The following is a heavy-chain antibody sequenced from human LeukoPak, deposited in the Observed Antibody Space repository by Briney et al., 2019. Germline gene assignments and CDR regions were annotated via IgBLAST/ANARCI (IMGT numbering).Heavy chain of an antibody. CDR2: IYHSGTT. Sequence: SETLSLTCAVSGDSITSSKWWSWVRQSPEKGLEWIGEIYHSGTTNYNPSLKSRVTISVDKSKNQFSLNLSSVTAADTAVYYCASGSHAVTTHFDYWGQGTLVIVSS. J-gene: IGHJ4*02. CDR1: GDSITSSKW. V-gene: IGHV4-4*02. CDR3: ASGSHAVTTHFDY. D-gene: IGHD3-16*01.